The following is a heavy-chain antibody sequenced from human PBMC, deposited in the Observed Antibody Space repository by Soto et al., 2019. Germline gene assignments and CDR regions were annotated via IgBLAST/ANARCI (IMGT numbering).Heavy chain of an antibody. CDR2: ISYDGSNK. Sequence: QVQLVESGGGVVQPGRSLRLSCAASGFTFSSYGMHWVRQAPGKGLEWVAVISYDGSNKYYADSVKGRFTISRDNSKNKLYLQMNSLRAEDTAVYYCAKGSTAMTYFDSWGQGTLVTVSS. V-gene: IGHV3-30*18. J-gene: IGHJ4*02. CDR3: AKGSTAMTYFDS. D-gene: IGHD5-18*01. CDR1: GFTFSSYG.